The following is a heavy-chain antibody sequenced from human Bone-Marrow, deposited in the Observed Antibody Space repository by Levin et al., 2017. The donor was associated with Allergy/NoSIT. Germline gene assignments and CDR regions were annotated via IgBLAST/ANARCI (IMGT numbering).Heavy chain of an antibody. CDR1: GFTFTNAW. V-gene: IGHV3-15*01. J-gene: IGHJ3*02. CDR2: IKSKTYGGTT. Sequence: GGSLRLSCAASGFTFTNAWMSWLRQAPGKGLEWVGRIKSKTYGGTTDYAAPVKGIFTISRDDSKNTLYLQMNSLKTEDTAVYYCATDREMGAFDIWGQGTMVTVSS. CDR3: ATDREMGAFDI. D-gene: IGHD5-24*01.